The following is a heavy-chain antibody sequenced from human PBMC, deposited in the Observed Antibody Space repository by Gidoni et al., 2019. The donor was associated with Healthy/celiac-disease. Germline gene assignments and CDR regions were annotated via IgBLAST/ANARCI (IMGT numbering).Heavy chain of an antibody. Sequence: EVQLVESGGGLVQPGGSLRLSCAAYGFTFSSYAMHWVRQAPGKGLEYVSAISSNGGSTYYANSVKGRFTISRDNSKNTLYLQMGSLRAEDMAVYYCAREGDRGAFDIWGQGTMVTVSS. D-gene: IGHD3-16*01. CDR3: AREGDRGAFDI. CDR2: ISSNGGST. J-gene: IGHJ3*02. CDR1: GFTFSSYA. V-gene: IGHV3-64*01.